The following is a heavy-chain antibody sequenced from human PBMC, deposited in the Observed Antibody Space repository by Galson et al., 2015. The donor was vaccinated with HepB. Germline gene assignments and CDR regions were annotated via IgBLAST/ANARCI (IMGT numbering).Heavy chain of an antibody. D-gene: IGHD3-22*01. CDR1: GYTFTSYY. CDR2: INPSGGST. Sequence: SVKVSCKASGYTFTSYYMHWVRQAPGQGLEWMGIINPSGGSTSYAQKFQGRVTMTRDTSTSTVYVELSSLRSEDTAVYYCAREIKPYDSSGPGAFDIWGQGTMVTVSS. CDR3: AREIKPYDSSGPGAFDI. J-gene: IGHJ3*02. V-gene: IGHV1-46*01.